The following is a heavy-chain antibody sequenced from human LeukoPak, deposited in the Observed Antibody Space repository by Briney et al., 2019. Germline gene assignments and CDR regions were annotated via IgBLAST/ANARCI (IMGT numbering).Heavy chain of an antibody. J-gene: IGHJ3*02. Sequence: ASVKVSFKASGYTFTGYYMHWVRQAAGQGLEWMGWINPNSGGTNYAQKFQGRVTMTRDTSISTAYMALSRLRSDDTAVYYCARHYDDAFDIWGQGTMVTVSS. D-gene: IGHD4-17*01. CDR2: INPNSGGT. V-gene: IGHV1-2*02. CDR1: GYTFTGYY. CDR3: ARHYDDAFDI.